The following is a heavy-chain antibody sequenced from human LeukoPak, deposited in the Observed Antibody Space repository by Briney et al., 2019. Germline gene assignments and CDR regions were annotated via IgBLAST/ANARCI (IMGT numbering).Heavy chain of an antibody. Sequence: PSETLSLTCAVSGGSVTTYHWTWIRQPPGKGLEWIGHIHYSGGADYNPSLKSRVSMSLDTSKNHFSPRLTSVTAADTGVYFCARAEGAASHIWGQGTMVSVSS. CDR1: GGSVTTYH. V-gene: IGHV4-59*02. CDR3: ARAEGAASHI. CDR2: IHYSGGA. J-gene: IGHJ3*02. D-gene: IGHD3-16*01.